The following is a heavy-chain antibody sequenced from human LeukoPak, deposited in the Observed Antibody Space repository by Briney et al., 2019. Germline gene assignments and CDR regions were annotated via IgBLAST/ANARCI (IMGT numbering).Heavy chain of an antibody. CDR1: GYIFTSYW. D-gene: IGHD7-27*01. CDR3: ARHPQMGNYYYCYMDV. V-gene: IGHV5-51*01. Sequence: GASLKISCKGSGYIFTSYWIGWGRQLPGKGVEWMGIIYPGDSDTRYSPSFQRQVTISADKSISTAYLQWSSLKASDTAMYYCARHPQMGNYYYCYMDVWGKGTTVTVSS. J-gene: IGHJ6*03. CDR2: IYPGDSDT.